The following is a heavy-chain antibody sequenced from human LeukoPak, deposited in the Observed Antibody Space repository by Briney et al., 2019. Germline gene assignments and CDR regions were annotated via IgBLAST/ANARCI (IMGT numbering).Heavy chain of an antibody. CDR1: GFTFSSYS. CDR3: AKGGYNWNYPFDY. J-gene: IGHJ4*02. D-gene: IGHD1-7*01. V-gene: IGHV3-30*02. Sequence: GGSLRLSCAASGFTFSSYSMNWVRQAPGKGLEWVAFIRYDGSNKYYADSVKGRFTISRDNSKNTLYLQMNSLRAEDTAVYYCAKGGYNWNYPFDYWGQGTLVTVSS. CDR2: IRYDGSNK.